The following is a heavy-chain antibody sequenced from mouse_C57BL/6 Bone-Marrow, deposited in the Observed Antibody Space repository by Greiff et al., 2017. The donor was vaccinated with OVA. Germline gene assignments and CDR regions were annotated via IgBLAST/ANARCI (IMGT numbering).Heavy chain of an antibody. CDR1: GFTFSDYG. V-gene: IGHV5-17*01. D-gene: IGHD2-14*01. Sequence: DVMLVESRGGLVKPGGSLKLSCAASGFTFSDYGMHWVRQAPEKGLEWVAYISSGSSTIYYADTVKGRFTISRDNAKNTLFLQMTSLRSEDTAMYYCARLRVPGYWGQGTTLTVSS. J-gene: IGHJ2*01. CDR3: ARLRVPGY. CDR2: ISSGSSTI.